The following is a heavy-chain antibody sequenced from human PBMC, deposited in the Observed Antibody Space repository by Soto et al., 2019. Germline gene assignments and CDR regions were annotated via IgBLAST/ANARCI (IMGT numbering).Heavy chain of an antibody. D-gene: IGHD1-1*01. CDR1: GFTFSDYY. CDR2: ISGSGNSI. CDR3: ATLSTQFDR. J-gene: IGHJ5*02. Sequence: QVLLVESGGGLVKPGGSLRLSCAASGFTFSDYYMSWIRQAPGMGLEWVSYISGSGNSIYYADSVKGRFTIFGDNAKNSLYLQMNSLRVEDTAVYYCATLSTQFDRWGQGNLVTVSS. V-gene: IGHV3-11*01.